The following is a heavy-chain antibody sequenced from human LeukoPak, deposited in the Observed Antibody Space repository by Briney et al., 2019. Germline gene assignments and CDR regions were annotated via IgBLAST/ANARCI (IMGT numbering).Heavy chain of an antibody. V-gene: IGHV4-39*07. CDR3: ARDRGIAAADDWFDP. CDR2: IYHSGST. D-gene: IGHD6-13*01. Sequence: SETLSLTCTVSGASVSSSSYYWGWIRQPPGKGLEWIGEIYHSGSTNYNPSLKGRFTISVDKSKNQFSLKLSSVTAADTAVYYCARDRGIAAADDWFDPWGQGALVIVSS. J-gene: IGHJ5*02. CDR1: GASVSSSSYY.